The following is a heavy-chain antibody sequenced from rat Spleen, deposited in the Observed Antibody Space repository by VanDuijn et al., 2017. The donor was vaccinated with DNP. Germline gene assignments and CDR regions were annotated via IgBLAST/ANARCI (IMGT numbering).Heavy chain of an antibody. CDR2: VSSSGTT. Sequence: QVQLKESGPGLVQPSQTLSLTCTVSGFSLTSYSVGWVRQPPEKGLEWIAAVSSSGTTYYNSALESRLSISRDTSKSQVFLKMNSLQTEDTAMYFCVRSDYNDDSHYYGYLDHWGQGVMVTVSS. J-gene: IGHJ2*01. CDR1: GFSLTSYS. CDR3: VRSDYNDDSHYYGYLDH. D-gene: IGHD1-12*02. V-gene: IGHV2-6*01.